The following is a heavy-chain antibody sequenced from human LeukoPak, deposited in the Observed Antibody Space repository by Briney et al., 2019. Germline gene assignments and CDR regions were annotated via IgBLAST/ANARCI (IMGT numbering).Heavy chain of an antibody. CDR1: GFTFRNYW. J-gene: IGHJ3*02. V-gene: IGHV3-23*01. CDR3: AKDALRPVPLDAFDI. D-gene: IGHD1-1*01. Sequence: PGGSLRLSCTASGFTFRNYWMNWVRQAPGKGLEWVSAISGSGGSTYYADSVKGRFTISRDNSKNTLYLQMNSLRAEDTAVYYCAKDALRPVPLDAFDIWGQGTMVTVSS. CDR2: ISGSGGST.